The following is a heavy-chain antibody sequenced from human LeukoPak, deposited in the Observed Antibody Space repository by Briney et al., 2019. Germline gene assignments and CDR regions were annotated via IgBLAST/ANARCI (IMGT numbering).Heavy chain of an antibody. V-gene: IGHV3-48*04. D-gene: IGHD5-24*01. CDR1: GFTFSSYS. J-gene: IGHJ4*02. CDR3: ARELFRDGYNWVDY. Sequence: QAGGSLRLSCAASGFTFSSYSMNWVRQAPGKGLEWVSYISSSSSTIYYADSVKGRFTISRDNAKNSLYLQMNSLRAEDTAVYYCARELFRDGYNWVDYWGQGTLVTVSS. CDR2: ISSSSSTI.